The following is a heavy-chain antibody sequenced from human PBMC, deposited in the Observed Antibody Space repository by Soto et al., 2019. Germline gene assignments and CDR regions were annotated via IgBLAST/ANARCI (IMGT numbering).Heavy chain of an antibody. CDR3: ARSGYCSGGSCYRYYYYYMDV. V-gene: IGHV4-39*01. D-gene: IGHD2-15*01. J-gene: IGHJ6*03. CDR2: IYYSGST. CDR1: GGSISSSSYY. Sequence: SETLSLTCTVSGGSISSSSYYWGWSRQPPGKGLEWIGSIYYSGSTYYNPSLKSRVTISVDTSKNQFSLKLSSVTAADTAVYYCARSGYCSGGSCYRYYYYYMDVWGKGTTVTVSS.